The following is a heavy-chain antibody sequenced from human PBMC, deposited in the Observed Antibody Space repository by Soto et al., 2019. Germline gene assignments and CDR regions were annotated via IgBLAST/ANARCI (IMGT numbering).Heavy chain of an antibody. CDR2: ISSSSSYT. V-gene: IGHV3-11*06. J-gene: IGHJ3*02. Sequence: GGSLRLSFEASRFTIREYYMSWLRQTPGKGLGWVEYISSSSSYTNYADSGKCRFTISRDNAKNSLYLQMHSLRAEYTAVYYCSRDRVAAWLRSDAFDIWGQGTMVTVSS. CDR1: RFTIREYY. CDR3: SRDRVAAWLRSDAFDI. D-gene: IGHD5-12*01.